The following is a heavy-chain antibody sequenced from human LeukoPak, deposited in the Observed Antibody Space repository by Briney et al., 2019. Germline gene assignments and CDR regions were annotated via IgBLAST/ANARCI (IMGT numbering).Heavy chain of an antibody. CDR2: IRSTGNNYAT. CDR3: AKGLQQWLRGDFDY. CDR1: GFTFSGSA. Sequence: GGSLKLPCAASGFTFSGSAMHWVRQASGKGLEWVGRIRSTGNNYATTYAASVKGRFTISRDDSKNTAYLQMNSLRAEDTAVYYCAKGLQQWLRGDFDYWGQGTLVTVSS. J-gene: IGHJ4*02. D-gene: IGHD5-12*01. V-gene: IGHV3-73*01.